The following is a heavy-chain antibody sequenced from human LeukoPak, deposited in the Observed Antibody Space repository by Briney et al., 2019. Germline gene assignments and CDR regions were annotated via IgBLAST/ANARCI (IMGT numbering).Heavy chain of an antibody. V-gene: IGHV3-21*01. CDR1: GFTFSSYS. CDR3: ARDRTPYSSGWYGDWWFDP. D-gene: IGHD6-19*01. Sequence: GGSLRLSCAASGFTFSSYSMNWVRQAPGKGLEWVSSISSSSSYIYYADSVKGRFTISRDNAKNSLYLQMNSLRAEDTAVYYCARDRTPYSSGWYGDWWFDPRGQGTLVTVSS. J-gene: IGHJ5*02. CDR2: ISSSSSYI.